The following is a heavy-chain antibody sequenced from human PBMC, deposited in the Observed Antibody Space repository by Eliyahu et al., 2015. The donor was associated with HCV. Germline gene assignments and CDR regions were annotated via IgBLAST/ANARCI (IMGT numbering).Heavy chain of an antibody. Sequence: EVELVESGGGLVKPGESLRLSCAVSGFTFXAYNMNWVRQAPGKGLEXVSTISXGGGTKFYTDSVKGRFTISRDNAENSVYLQMDSLRAEDTAVYYCVRDKSQLNSGWNWFDPWGQGTLVTVSS. V-gene: IGHV3-21*01. CDR2: ISXGGGTK. CDR1: GFTFXAYN. CDR3: VRDKSQLNSGWNWFDP. D-gene: IGHD5-12*01. J-gene: IGHJ5*02.